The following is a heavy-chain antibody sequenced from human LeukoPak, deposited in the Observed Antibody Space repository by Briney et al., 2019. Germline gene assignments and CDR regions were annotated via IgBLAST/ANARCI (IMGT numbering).Heavy chain of an antibody. Sequence: GGSLRLSCTASGFTFDDYSIAWIRQPPGKGLDWVAYISSSGTATYYAESVKGRFTISRDNAKNSFYLQMDSLKAEDTAMYYCARPARSGIYYPDAFKTWGQGTMVTVSS. CDR2: ISSSGTAT. CDR1: GFTFDDYS. CDR3: ARPARSGIYYPDAFKT. V-gene: IGHV3-11*04. J-gene: IGHJ3*02. D-gene: IGHD3-10*01.